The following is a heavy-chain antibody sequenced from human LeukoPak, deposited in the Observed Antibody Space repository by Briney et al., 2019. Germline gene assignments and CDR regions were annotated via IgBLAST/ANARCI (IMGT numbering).Heavy chain of an antibody. CDR1: GLSFGNYW. Sequence: AGGALRLSCVASGLSFGNYWMDWVRQAPGKGLEWVGNIKQDGSEKYYVDSVKGRFTISRDNAKNSLYLDMKSLRVEDTAIYYCTRDFDPWGQGTLVTVSS. J-gene: IGHJ5*02. V-gene: IGHV3-7*01. CDR2: IKQDGSEK. CDR3: TRDFDP.